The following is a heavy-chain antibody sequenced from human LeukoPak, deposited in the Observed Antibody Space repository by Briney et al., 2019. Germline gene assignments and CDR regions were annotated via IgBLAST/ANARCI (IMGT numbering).Heavy chain of an antibody. CDR2: ISGSGSST. D-gene: IGHD3-10*01. V-gene: IGHV3-23*01. J-gene: IGHJ4*02. CDR1: GFIFTSYG. CDR3: DKYFSMVRGVFDN. Sequence: GGSLRLSCAASGFIFTSYGLAWIRQAPGKGLEWVSGISGSGSSTDYADTVKGRFTISRDNYKNTVDLQMNSLRAEDAAIYYCDKYFSMVRGVFDNWGQGTLVTVSS.